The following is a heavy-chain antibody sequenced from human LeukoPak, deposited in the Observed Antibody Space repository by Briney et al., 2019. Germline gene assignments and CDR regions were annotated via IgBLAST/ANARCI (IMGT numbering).Heavy chain of an antibody. CDR1: GYTLTELS. J-gene: IGHJ1*01. CDR2: FDPEDGET. Sequence: ASVKVSCKVSGYTLTELSMHWVRQAPGKGLEWMGRFDPEDGETIYAQKFQGRVTMTEDTSTNTAYMELSSLRSEDTAVYYCATQQLVRFVLRFEHWGQGTLVTVSS. D-gene: IGHD6-13*01. CDR3: ATQQLVRFVLRFEH. V-gene: IGHV1-24*01.